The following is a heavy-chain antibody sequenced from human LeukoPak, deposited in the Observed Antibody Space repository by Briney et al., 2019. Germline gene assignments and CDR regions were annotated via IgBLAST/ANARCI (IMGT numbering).Heavy chain of an antibody. Sequence: AESLRLSCTASGFPVSSNYMTWVRQAPGKGLEWVSVIYTGGNTDHADSVQGRFTLSRDNSKNTLYLHMNSLRVEDTAVYYCGRGRPPYYFDYWGQGTLVTVSS. J-gene: IGHJ4*02. V-gene: IGHV3-53*01. CDR3: GRGRPPYYFDY. CDR1: GFPVSSNY. CDR2: IYTGGNT.